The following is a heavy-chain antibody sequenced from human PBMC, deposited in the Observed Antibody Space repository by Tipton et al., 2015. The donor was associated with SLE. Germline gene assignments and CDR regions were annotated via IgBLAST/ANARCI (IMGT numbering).Heavy chain of an antibody. CDR3: ARGPDRAAFD. Sequence: TLSLTCAVYGGSFSGYYWSWIRHPPGKGLEWIGAINHSGSTNYNPSRKSRVTISVDTSKNQFSLKLGSVTAADTAVYYCARGPDRAAFDWGQGALVTGSS. J-gene: IGHJ4*02. CDR1: GGSFSGYY. V-gene: IGHV4-34*01. CDR2: INHSGST. D-gene: IGHD6-13*01.